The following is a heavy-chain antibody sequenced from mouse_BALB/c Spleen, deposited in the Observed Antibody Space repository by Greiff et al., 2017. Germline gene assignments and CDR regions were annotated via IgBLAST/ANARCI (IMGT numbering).Heavy chain of an antibody. V-gene: IGHV1S41*01. D-gene: IGHD1-1*01. J-gene: IGHJ2*01. Sequence: DLVKPGASVKLSCKASGYTFTSDWSNWIKQRPGQGLEWIGRIAPGSGSTYYNEMFKGKATLTVDTSSSTAYIQLSSLSSEDSAVYFCARDESYGTFDYWGQGTTLTVSS. CDR2: IAPGSGST. CDR1: GYTFTSDW. CDR3: ARDESYGTFDY.